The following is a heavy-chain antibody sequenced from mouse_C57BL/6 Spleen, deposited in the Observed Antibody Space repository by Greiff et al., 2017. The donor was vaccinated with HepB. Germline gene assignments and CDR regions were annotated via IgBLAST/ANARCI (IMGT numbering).Heavy chain of an antibody. D-gene: IGHD1-1*01. V-gene: IGHV1-15*01. CDR2: IDPETGGT. Sequence: VQLQESGAELVRPGASVTLSCKASGYTFTDYEMHWVKQTPVHGLEWIGAIDPETGGTAYNQKFKGKAILTADKSSSTAYMELHSLTSEDSAVYYCTRSDYGSRLDYWGQGTTLTVSS. J-gene: IGHJ2*01. CDR1: GYTFTDYE. CDR3: TRSDYGSRLDY.